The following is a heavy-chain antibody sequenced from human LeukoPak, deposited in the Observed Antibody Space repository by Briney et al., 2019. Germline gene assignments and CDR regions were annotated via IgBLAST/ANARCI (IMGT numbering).Heavy chain of an antibody. CDR1: GFTFSSYS. CDR3: ARDDYYYGSGSPIDY. CDR2: ISSSSSYI. Sequence: GGSLRLSCAASGFTFSSYSMNWVRQAPGKGLEWVSSISSSSSYIYYADSVKGRFTIPRDNAKNSLYLQMNSLRAEDTAVYYCARDDYYYGSGSPIDYWGQGTLVTVSS. D-gene: IGHD3-10*01. V-gene: IGHV3-21*01. J-gene: IGHJ4*02.